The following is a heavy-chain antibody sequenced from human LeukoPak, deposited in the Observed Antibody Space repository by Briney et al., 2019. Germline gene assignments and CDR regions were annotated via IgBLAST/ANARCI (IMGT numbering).Heavy chain of an antibody. D-gene: IGHD3-22*01. CDR1: GGSISSYY. J-gene: IGHJ4*02. V-gene: IGHV4-4*07. CDR3: ARVRYSDSSVLTRRRSYYFDY. Sequence: PSETLSLTCTVSGGSISSYYWSWIRQPAGKGLESIGHISTSGSTNYNPSLKGRVTMSVDTSKNQFSLKLSSVTAADTAVYYCARVRYSDSSVLTRRRSYYFDYWGQGTLVTVSS. CDR2: ISTSGST.